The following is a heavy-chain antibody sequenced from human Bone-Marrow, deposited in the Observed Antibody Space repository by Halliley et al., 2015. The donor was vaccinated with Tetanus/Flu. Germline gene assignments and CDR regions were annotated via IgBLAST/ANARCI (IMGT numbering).Heavy chain of an antibody. CDR3: ASHDQDDATAGDY. D-gene: IGHD1-1*01. CDR1: GYSFAMHW. J-gene: IGHJ4*02. Sequence: VQLVQSGAEVRKPGESLRISCQGSGYSFAMHWITWVRQVPGKGLEWMGRIDPRDSYTTYSPSFQGRVTISVDKSITTAHLQWSSRKASDTAVYFCASHDQDDATAGDYWGQGTLVTVSS. V-gene: IGHV5-10-1*03. CDR2: IDPRDSYT.